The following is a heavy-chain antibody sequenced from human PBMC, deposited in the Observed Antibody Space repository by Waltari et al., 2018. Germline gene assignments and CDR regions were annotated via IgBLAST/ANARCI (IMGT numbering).Heavy chain of an antibody. Sequence: QLQESGPGLIKPSGTLSLSCAVSGNSVSSSYWWCWVRQSPQTGLEWLGQVHGSGRANYNPSFASRVTVSLDTSNNQFSLEVTSATAADTAVYFCARDRGRGLYLDTWGPGTLVTVSP. CDR2: VHGSGRA. D-gene: IGHD2-15*01. CDR1: GNSVSSSYW. V-gene: IGHV4-4*02. CDR3: ARDRGRGLYLDT. J-gene: IGHJ4*02.